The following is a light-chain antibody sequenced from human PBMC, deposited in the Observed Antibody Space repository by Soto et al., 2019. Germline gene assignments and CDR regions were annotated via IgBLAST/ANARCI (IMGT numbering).Light chain of an antibody. CDR2: AVS. CDR3: QQSYSAPQFT. J-gene: IGKJ3*01. CDR1: ESIGSH. Sequence: DIQMTQSPSSLSASVGARVTITCRASESIGSHLNWYQQKPGQAHKALIYAVSRLQSGVPSRFSGSGSGTDFTLTISSLQPEDFGTYYCQQSYSAPQFTFGPGTKVDIK. V-gene: IGKV1-39*01.